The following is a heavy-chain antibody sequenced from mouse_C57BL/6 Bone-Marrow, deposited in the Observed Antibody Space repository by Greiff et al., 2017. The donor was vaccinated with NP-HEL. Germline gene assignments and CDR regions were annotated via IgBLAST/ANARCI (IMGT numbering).Heavy chain of an antibody. J-gene: IGHJ4*01. V-gene: IGHV1-81*01. CDR1: GYTFTSYG. CDR2: IYPRSGNT. D-gene: IGHD2-5*01. Sequence: QVQLQQSGPELVKPGASVKMSCKASGYTFTSYGISWMKQRTGQGLEWIGEIYPRSGNTYYNEKFKGKATLTADKSSSTAYMELRSLTSEDSAVYFCARRAYYSNYYYAMDYWGQGTSVTVSS. CDR3: ARRAYYSNYYYAMDY.